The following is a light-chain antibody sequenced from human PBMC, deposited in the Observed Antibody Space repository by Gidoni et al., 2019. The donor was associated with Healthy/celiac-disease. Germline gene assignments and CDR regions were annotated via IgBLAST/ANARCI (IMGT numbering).Light chain of an antibody. Sequence: SYVLTQPPSLSVAAGKTARLTCGGNNIGSKSVHWYQQKPGQAPVLVVYDDSDRPSGIPERFSGSNSGNTATLTISRVEAGDEADYYCQVWDSSSDRYVFGTGTKVTVL. CDR1: NIGSKS. CDR3: QVWDSSSDRYV. J-gene: IGLJ1*01. CDR2: DDS. V-gene: IGLV3-21*03.